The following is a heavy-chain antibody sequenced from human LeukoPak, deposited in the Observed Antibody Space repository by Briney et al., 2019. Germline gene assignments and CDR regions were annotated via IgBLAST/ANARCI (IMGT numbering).Heavy chain of an antibody. D-gene: IGHD6-13*01. Sequence: SQTLSLTFAISGDSVSSNSAAWNWLRQSPSRGLEWLGRTYYRSKWSSDYAVSMKSRIIINSDTSKNQFSLQLNSVTPEDTAVYYCARGRSWPLDYWGQGTLVTVSS. CDR3: ARGRSWPLDY. V-gene: IGHV6-1*01. CDR2: TYYRSKWSS. CDR1: GDSVSSNSAA. J-gene: IGHJ4*02.